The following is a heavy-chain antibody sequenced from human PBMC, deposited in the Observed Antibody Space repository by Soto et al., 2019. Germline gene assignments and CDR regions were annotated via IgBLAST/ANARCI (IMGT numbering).Heavy chain of an antibody. Sequence: EVQLLESGGGLVQPGGSLRLSCAASGFTFSSYAMSWVRQAPGKGLEWVSAISGSGGSTYYADSVKGRFTISRDNSKNTLYLQMNSLRAEDTDVYYCAKGMTYYYGSGSYVFDYWGQGTLVTVSS. V-gene: IGHV3-23*01. CDR3: AKGMTYYYGSGSYVFDY. J-gene: IGHJ4*02. CDR1: GFTFSSYA. CDR2: ISGSGGST. D-gene: IGHD3-10*01.